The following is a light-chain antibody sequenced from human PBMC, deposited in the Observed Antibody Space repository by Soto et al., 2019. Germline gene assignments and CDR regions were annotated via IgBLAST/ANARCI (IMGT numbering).Light chain of an antibody. CDR1: QKIRNL. CDR2: DAS. CDR3: QQYYTYAT. J-gene: IGKJ5*01. Sequence: DIRLTQSPSTLSAAVGDSVTITCRASQKIRNLLAWYQQKPGRAPKPLIFDASTLRTGVPSRFSGSGSGSEFNFTITGPQPDDFATYFCQQYYTYATFGHGTRLDIK. V-gene: IGKV1-5*01.